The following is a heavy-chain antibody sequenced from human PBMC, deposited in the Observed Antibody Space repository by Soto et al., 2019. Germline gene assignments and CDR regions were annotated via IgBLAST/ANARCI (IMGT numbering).Heavy chain of an antibody. V-gene: IGHV1-3*01. CDR3: ARGIATGQLDP. CDR1: GYTFTRYT. CDR2: INPVNGNT. Sequence: QVQLVQSGAEVKKPGASVKISCKASGYTFTRYTMNWVRQAPGQTLEWMGWINPVNGNTKSSQKFQDRVIITRDTSASTAYMDLSSLRSEDTAVYYCARGIATGQLDPWGQGTLVTVSS. D-gene: IGHD2-15*01. J-gene: IGHJ5*02.